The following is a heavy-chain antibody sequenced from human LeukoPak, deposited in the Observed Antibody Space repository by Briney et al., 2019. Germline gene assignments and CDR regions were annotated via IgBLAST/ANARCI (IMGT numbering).Heavy chain of an antibody. Sequence: KTSATLSLTCAVYGGSFSGYYWSWIRQPPGKGLEWIGEINHSGSTNYNPSLKSRVTISVDTSKNQFSLQLNSVTPEDTAVYYCARESIAVAGPQIDYWGQGTLVTVSS. J-gene: IGHJ4*02. CDR2: INHSGST. D-gene: IGHD6-19*01. CDR1: GGSFSGYY. V-gene: IGHV4-34*01. CDR3: ARESIAVAGPQIDY.